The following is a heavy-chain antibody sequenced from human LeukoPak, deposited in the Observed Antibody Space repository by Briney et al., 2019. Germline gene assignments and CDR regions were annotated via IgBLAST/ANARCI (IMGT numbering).Heavy chain of an antibody. CDR3: ARGPYYYDSSGYYSLLDY. D-gene: IGHD3-22*01. J-gene: IGHJ4*02. V-gene: IGHV1-18*01. CDR1: GYTFTSYG. CDR2: ISAYNGNT. Sequence: ASVKVSCKASGYTFTSYGISWVRQAPGQGLEWMGWISAYNGNTNYAQKLQGRVTMTTDTSTSTAYMELRSVRSDDTAVYYCARGPYYYDSSGYYSLLDYWGQGTLVTVSS.